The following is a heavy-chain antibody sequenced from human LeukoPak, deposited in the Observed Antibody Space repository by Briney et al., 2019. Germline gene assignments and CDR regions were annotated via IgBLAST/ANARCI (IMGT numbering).Heavy chain of an antibody. V-gene: IGHV4-59*01. Sequence: SETLSLTCTVSGVSIRNYYWSWIRQPPGKGLEWIGYIYYSGSTNYNPSLKSRVTISLDTSKNQFSLKLSSLTAADTAVYYCARRVAGESRAFDIWGQGTMVTVSS. CDR2: IYYSGST. J-gene: IGHJ3*02. D-gene: IGHD3-10*01. CDR3: ARRVAGESRAFDI. CDR1: GVSIRNYY.